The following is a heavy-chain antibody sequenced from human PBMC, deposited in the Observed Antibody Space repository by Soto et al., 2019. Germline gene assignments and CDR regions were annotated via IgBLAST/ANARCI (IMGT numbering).Heavy chain of an antibody. V-gene: IGHV3-30-3*01. CDR2: ILFDGSNK. Sequence: PRLSCAASGFTFSIYSMHWVRQAPGKGLEWVAVILFDGSNKYYADSVKGRFTISRDNSKSTLHLHVSSLRPEDTAVYYCAREGADEHKLDVRGYFDSWGQGTLVTVSS. CDR3: AREGADEHKLDVRGYFDS. D-gene: IGHD3-10*02. CDR1: GFTFSIYS. J-gene: IGHJ4*02.